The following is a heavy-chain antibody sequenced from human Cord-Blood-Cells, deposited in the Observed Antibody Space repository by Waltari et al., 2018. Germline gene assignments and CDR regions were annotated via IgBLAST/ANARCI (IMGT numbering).Heavy chain of an antibody. V-gene: IGHV3-23*01. D-gene: IGHD3-10*01. CDR1: GCTFSSYA. CDR3: AKVDGSRYFDL. J-gene: IGHJ2*01. Sequence: EVQLLESGGGLVQPGGSLRLSCAASGCTFSSYAMGWVRQAPGKGLEWVSAISGSGGSTYYADSVKGRFTISRDNYKNTLYLQMNSLRAEDTAVYYCAKVDGSRYFDLWGRGTLVTVSS. CDR2: ISGSGGST.